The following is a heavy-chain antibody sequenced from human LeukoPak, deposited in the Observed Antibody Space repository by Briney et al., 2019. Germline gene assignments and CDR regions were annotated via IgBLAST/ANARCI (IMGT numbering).Heavy chain of an antibody. J-gene: IGHJ4*02. Sequence: SETLSLTCTVSGGSINSYYWSWLRQPPGQGLEWIAYIYYSGTTNYNPSLKSRVTISVDTSKTQFSLKLTSVTAVDTAVYFCARISTRVFDSWGQGTLVTVSS. CDR2: IYYSGTT. D-gene: IGHD1-1*01. CDR3: ARISTRVFDS. CDR1: GGSINSYY. V-gene: IGHV4-59*12.